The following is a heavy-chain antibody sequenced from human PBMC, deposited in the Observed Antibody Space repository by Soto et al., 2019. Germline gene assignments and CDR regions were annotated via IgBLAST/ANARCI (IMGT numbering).Heavy chain of an antibody. CDR3: ATNPRARPLDY. J-gene: IGHJ4*02. Sequence: GGSLSLSCAASGFTFSSYAMSWVRQAPGKGLEWVSAISGSGGSTYYADSVKGRFTISRDNSKNTLYLQMNSLRAEDTAVYYCATNPRARPLDYWGQGTLVTVSS. V-gene: IGHV3-23*01. D-gene: IGHD6-6*01. CDR2: ISGSGGST. CDR1: GFTFSSYA.